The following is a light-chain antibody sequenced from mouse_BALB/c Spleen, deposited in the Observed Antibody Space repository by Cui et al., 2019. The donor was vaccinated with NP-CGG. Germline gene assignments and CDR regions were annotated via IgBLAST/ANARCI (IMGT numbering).Light chain of an antibody. J-gene: IGLJ1*01. CDR3: ALWYSNHWV. V-gene: IGLV1*01. CDR1: IGAVTTTNY. CDR2: GTN. Sequence: QAVVTQESALTTSPGETVTLTCRSSIGAVTTTNYANWVQERQDHLFTGLIGGTNNRPPGVPARFSGSLIGDKAALTITGAQTEDEAIYFCALWYSNHWVFGGGTKLTVL.